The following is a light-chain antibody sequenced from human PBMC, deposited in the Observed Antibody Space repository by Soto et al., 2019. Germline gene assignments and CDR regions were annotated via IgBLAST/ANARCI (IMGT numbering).Light chain of an antibody. CDR3: QQRSNWPPT. V-gene: IGKV3-11*01. Sequence: EIVLTQSPATLSLSPGERATLSCRASQSVSSYLAWYQQKPGQAPRLLIYDASNRATGIPARFSGSVSGTDFTLTISRLEPEDFAVYYCQQRSNWPPTFGQGTKVEIK. CDR2: DAS. J-gene: IGKJ1*01. CDR1: QSVSSY.